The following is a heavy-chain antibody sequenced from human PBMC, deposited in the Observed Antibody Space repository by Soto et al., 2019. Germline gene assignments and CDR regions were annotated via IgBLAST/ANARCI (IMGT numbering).Heavy chain of an antibody. V-gene: IGHV3-33*01. CDR1: GFTFSSYG. CDR3: ARATYFYDSSGYSGYGLDV. Sequence: GSLRLSCVASGFTFSSYGIHWVRQAPGKGLEWVAVIWYDGSKKYYADSVKGRFTISRDNSENTLYVQINSLRAEDTAVYYCARATYFYDSSGYSGYGLDVWGQGTTVTVSS. CDR2: IWYDGSKK. J-gene: IGHJ6*02. D-gene: IGHD3-22*01.